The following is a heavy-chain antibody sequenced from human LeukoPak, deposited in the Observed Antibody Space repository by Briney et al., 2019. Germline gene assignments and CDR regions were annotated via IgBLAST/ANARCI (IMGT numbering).Heavy chain of an antibody. Sequence: GGSLRLSCAASGFTFSGSWMTWVRQAPGKGLEWVAVISYDGSNKYYADSVKGRFTISRDNSKNTLYLQMNSLRAEDTAVYYCASAYYDFWSGYSYNFDYWGQGTLVTVSS. D-gene: IGHD3-3*01. CDR3: ASAYYDFWSGYSYNFDY. J-gene: IGHJ4*02. CDR2: ISYDGSNK. V-gene: IGHV3-30*03. CDR1: GFTFSGSW.